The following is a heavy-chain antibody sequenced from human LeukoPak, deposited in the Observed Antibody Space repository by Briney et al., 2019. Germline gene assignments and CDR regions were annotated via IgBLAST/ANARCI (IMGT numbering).Heavy chain of an antibody. Sequence: GSLRLSCAASGFTFSSYAMSWVRQAPGKGLEWVSAISGSGGSTYYADSVKGRFTISRDNSKNTLYLQMNSLRAEDTAVYYCAKDLGYCSSTSCYNFDYWGQGTLVTVPS. CDR3: AKDLGYCSSTSCYNFDY. D-gene: IGHD2-2*01. V-gene: IGHV3-23*01. CDR1: GFTFSSYA. J-gene: IGHJ4*02. CDR2: ISGSGGST.